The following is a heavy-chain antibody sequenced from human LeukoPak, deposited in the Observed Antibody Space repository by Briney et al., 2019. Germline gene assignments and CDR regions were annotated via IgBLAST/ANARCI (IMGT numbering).Heavy chain of an antibody. CDR2: ISSSGSTI. D-gene: IGHD3-16*01. Sequence: GGSLRLSCAASGFTFSSYEMNWVRQAPGKGLEWVSYISSSGSTIYYADSVKGRFTISRDNARNSLYLQMTSLRAEDTAVYYCVRDDGGAGQNFDYWGQGTLVTVSS. J-gene: IGHJ4*02. V-gene: IGHV3-48*03. CDR1: GFTFSSYE. CDR3: VRDDGGAGQNFDY.